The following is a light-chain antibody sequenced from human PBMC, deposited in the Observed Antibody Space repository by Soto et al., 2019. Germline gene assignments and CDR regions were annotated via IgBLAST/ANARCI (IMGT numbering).Light chain of an antibody. CDR1: QSVNSN. CDR2: GTS. CDR3: QQYNNWPRT. J-gene: IGKJ1*01. V-gene: IGKV3-15*01. Sequence: EIVMTQSPATLSLSPGERATLSCRASQSVNSNLAWYQQKAGQAPRLLIYGTSTRATGIPARFSGSGSGTDFTLTISSLQFEDFAVYYCQQYNNWPRTVGQGTKVEIK.